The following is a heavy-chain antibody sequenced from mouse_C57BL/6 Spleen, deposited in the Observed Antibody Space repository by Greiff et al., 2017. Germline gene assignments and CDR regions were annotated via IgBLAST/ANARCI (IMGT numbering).Heavy chain of an antibody. CDR2: LWGDGST. Sequence: VKLMQSGPGLVAPSQSLSITCTVSGFSLTSYGVSWVRQPPGKGLEWLGVLWGDGSTNYHSALISRLSIRKDNSKSQVFLKLNSLQTDDTATYYCAKNYYYGSSYWFAYWGQGTLVTVSA. V-gene: IGHV2-3*01. D-gene: IGHD1-1*01. CDR1: GFSLTSYG. CDR3: AKNYYYGSSYWFAY. J-gene: IGHJ3*01.